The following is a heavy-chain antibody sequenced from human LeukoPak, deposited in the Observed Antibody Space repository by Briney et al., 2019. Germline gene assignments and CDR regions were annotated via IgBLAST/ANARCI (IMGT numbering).Heavy chain of an antibody. Sequence: GGSLRLSCAASGFTFSSYGMHWVRQAPGKGLEWVAFIRYDGSNKYYADSVKGRFTISRDNSKNTLYLQMNSLRAEDTAVYYCARQTYYYGSGSPSDSTFDYWGQGTLVTVSS. J-gene: IGHJ4*02. CDR2: IRYDGSNK. D-gene: IGHD3-10*01. V-gene: IGHV3-30*02. CDR1: GFTFSSYG. CDR3: ARQTYYYGSGSPSDSTFDY.